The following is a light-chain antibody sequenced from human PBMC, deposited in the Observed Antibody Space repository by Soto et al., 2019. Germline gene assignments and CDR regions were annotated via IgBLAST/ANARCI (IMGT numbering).Light chain of an antibody. CDR2: GAS. J-gene: IGKJ2*01. Sequence: EIVMTQSPATLSVSPGETATLSCRASQTVSSYLAWYQQKPGQAPRLLIYGASTRATGIPARFSGSGSGTEFTLTISSLQSEDFAVYFCQQYHNWPGYTFGQGTKLEIK. CDR3: QQYHNWPGYT. V-gene: IGKV3-15*01. CDR1: QTVSSY.